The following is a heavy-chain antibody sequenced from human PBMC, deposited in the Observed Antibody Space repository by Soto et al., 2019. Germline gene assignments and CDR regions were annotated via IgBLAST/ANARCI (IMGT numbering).Heavy chain of an antibody. J-gene: IGHJ4*02. CDR2: ISPYDGKT. Sequence: DQVVQSGAEVMRPGASVKVSCKSCGYTFTSYGITWVRQAPGQGPEWMGWISPYDGKTKYAQNLQGRVTMTTDKSTSTACLELRSLRSDDTAVYYCATTGSYGFDYWGQGSPVTVSS. V-gene: IGHV1-18*01. CDR1: GYTFTSYG. D-gene: IGHD3-16*01. CDR3: ATTGSYGFDY.